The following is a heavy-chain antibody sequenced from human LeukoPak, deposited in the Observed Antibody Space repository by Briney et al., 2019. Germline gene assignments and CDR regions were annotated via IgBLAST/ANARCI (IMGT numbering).Heavy chain of an antibody. V-gene: IGHV1-18*04. J-gene: IGHJ4*02. CDR2: ISAYNGNT. CDR1: GYTFAAYY. Sequence: ASVKVSCKASGYTFAAYYMYWVRQAPGQGLEWMGWISAYNGNTNYAQKLQGRVTMTTDTSTSTAYMELRSLRSDDTAVYYCARAPGKDYWGQGTLVTVSS. CDR3: ARAPGKDY.